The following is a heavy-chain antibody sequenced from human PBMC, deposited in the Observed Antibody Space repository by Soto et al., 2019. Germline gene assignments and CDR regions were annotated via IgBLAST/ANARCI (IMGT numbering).Heavy chain of an antibody. D-gene: IGHD6-13*01. J-gene: IGHJ4*02. Sequence: GGSLRLSCTGSGFDFGDYYMSWIRQAPGEGLEWVSYIDSGDGTTYYTDSVKGRFTISRDNAKKTVYLQMSSLRVEDTALYYCVRPYYSSSWFPFDRWGQGTLVTVSS. V-gene: IGHV3-11*01. CDR1: GFDFGDYY. CDR3: VRPYYSSSWFPFDR. CDR2: IDSGDGTT.